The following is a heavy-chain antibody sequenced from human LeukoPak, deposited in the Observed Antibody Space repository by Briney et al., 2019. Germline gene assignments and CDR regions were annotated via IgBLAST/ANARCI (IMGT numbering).Heavy chain of an antibody. V-gene: IGHV3-43*02. CDR3: AKPWTGYSSSWYFYYFDY. J-gene: IGHJ4*02. CDR1: GFTFDDYA. Sequence: PGGSLRLSXAASGFTFDDYAMHWVRQAPGKGLEWVSLISGDGGSTYYADSVKGRFTIPRDNSKNSLYLQMNSLRTEDTVLYYCAKPWTGYSSSWYFYYFDYWGQGTLVTVSS. D-gene: IGHD6-13*01. CDR2: ISGDGGST.